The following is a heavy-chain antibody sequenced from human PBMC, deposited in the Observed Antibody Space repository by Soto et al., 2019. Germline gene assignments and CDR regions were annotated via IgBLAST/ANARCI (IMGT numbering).Heavy chain of an antibody. J-gene: IGHJ4*02. V-gene: IGHV1-69*13. Sequence: AASVKVSCKASGGTFSSYAISWGRQAPGQGLEWMGGIIPIFGTANYAQKFQGRVTITADESTSTAYMELSSLRSEDTAVYYCAREAQEVFWSGYLYFAYWGQGTLVTVSS. CDR2: IIPIFGTA. CDR1: GGTFSSYA. D-gene: IGHD3-3*01. CDR3: AREAQEVFWSGYLYFAY.